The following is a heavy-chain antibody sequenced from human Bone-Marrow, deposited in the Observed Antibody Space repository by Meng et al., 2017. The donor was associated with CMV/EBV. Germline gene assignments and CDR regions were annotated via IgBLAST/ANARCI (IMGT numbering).Heavy chain of an antibody. D-gene: IGHD2-2*01. CDR3: AREGAAAIESYYYYGMDV. Sequence: GGSLRLSCAASGFTFSSYWMHWVRQAPGKGLVWVSRINSDGSSTSYADSVKGRFTISRDNAKNSLYLQMNSLRAEDTAVYYCAREGAAAIESYYYYGMDVWGQGTTVTVSS. V-gene: IGHV3-74*01. CDR2: INSDGSST. J-gene: IGHJ6*02. CDR1: GFTFSSYW.